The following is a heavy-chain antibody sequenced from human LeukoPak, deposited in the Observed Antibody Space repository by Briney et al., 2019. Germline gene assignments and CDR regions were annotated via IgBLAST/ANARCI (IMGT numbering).Heavy chain of an antibody. D-gene: IGHD3-10*01. J-gene: IGHJ6*03. CDR2: INWNGGTT. CDR3: ARDFGSGSYYYYYYYMDV. Sequence: GGSLRLSCAASGFTFDDYGMSWVRQVPGKGLEWVSDINWNGGTTSYADSVKGRFTISRDNAKNSLYLQMNSLRAEDTAVYYCARDFGSGSYYYYYYYMDVWGKGTTVTISS. V-gene: IGHV3-20*04. CDR1: GFTFDDYG.